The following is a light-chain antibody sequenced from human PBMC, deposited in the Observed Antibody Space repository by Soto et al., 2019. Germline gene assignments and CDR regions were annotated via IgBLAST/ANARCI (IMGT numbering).Light chain of an antibody. J-gene: IGKJ1*01. CDR3: QQYGDSPRT. CDR1: QSVSSSY. CDR2: GAS. Sequence: EIGFTQSPGTLSLSPGERATLSCRARQSVSSSYLAWYQKKPGQAPRLLIYGASSRATGIPDRFSGSGSGTDFTLTISRLEPEDFAVYYCQQYGDSPRTFGQGTKVDIK. V-gene: IGKV3-20*01.